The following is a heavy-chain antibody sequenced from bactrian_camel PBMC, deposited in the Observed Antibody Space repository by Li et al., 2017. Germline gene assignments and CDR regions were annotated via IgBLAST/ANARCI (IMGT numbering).Heavy chain of an antibody. CDR3: AEGRGSRGEHCYSLNY. V-gene: IGHV3-2*01. Sequence: QVQLVESGGDLVQPGGSLRLSCAASGYMYGGVCMGWFRQSPGKDRETVATVVIGSGKPFYADSVKGRFTISQDQARNTLYLEMSSLQSEDTAMYHCAEGRGSRGEHCYSLNYWGQGTQVTVS. CDR2: VIGSGKP. J-gene: IGHJ4*01. CDR1: GYMYGGVC. D-gene: IGHD6*01.